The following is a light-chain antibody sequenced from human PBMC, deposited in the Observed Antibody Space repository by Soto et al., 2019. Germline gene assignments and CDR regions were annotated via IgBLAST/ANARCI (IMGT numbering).Light chain of an antibody. CDR1: QNINSY. CDR2: AAS. J-gene: IGKJ3*01. Sequence: DIQMTQSPSSLSASVGDRVTITCRARQNINSYLNWYQQKPGKAPKLLIYAASSLQSGVPSRFSGSGSGTDFTLTISSLQPEDFAVYYCQQYGSSLFTFGPGTKVDIK. CDR3: QQYGSSLFT. V-gene: IGKV1-39*01.